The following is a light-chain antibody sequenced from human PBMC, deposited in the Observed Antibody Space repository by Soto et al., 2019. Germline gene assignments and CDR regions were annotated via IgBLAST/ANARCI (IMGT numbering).Light chain of an antibody. CDR3: QNWS. CDR2: KAS. CDR1: QTINRW. J-gene: IGKJ1*01. V-gene: IGKV1-5*03. Sequence: DIQMTQSPSTLSASVGDRVTITCRASQTINRWLAWYQQKPGEVPKLLIYKASVLESGVPSRFSGSASGKDLNLNISTIPPEDVETYHCQNWSVGKGTKVDLK.